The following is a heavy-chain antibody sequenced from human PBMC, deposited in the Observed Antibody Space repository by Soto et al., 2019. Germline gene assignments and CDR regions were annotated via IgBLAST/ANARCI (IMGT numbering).Heavy chain of an antibody. V-gene: IGHV3-23*01. D-gene: IGHD6-19*01. J-gene: IGHJ3*02. Sequence: QPGGSLRLSCAASGFTFSSYAMSWVRQAPGKGLEWVSAISGSGGSTYYADSVKGRFTISRDNSKNTLYLQMNSLRAEDTAVYYCAKDKGIAVAGTGVWYAFDIWGQGTMVTVSS. CDR2: ISGSGGST. CDR1: GFTFSSYA. CDR3: AKDKGIAVAGTGVWYAFDI.